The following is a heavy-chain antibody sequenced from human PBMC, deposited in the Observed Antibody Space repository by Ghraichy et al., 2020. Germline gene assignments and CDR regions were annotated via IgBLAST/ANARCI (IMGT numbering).Heavy chain of an antibody. Sequence: SQTLSLTCVVSDYSISSDYYWGWIRQPPGKGLEWIGSIYHSGSTYYNPSLKSRVTISVDTSKNQFSLKLSSVTAADTAVYYCARDLSMQPFDFWGQGTLVTVSS. V-gene: IGHV4-38-2*02. CDR2: IYHSGST. J-gene: IGHJ4*02. CDR1: DYSISSDYY. D-gene: IGHD6-13*01. CDR3: ARDLSMQPFDF.